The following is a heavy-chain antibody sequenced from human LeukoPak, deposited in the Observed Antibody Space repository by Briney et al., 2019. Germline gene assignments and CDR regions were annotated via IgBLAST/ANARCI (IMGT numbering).Heavy chain of an antibody. Sequence: LRLSCAASGFTFSDYYMSWIRQAPGKGLEWIGYIYYSGSTNYNPSLKSRVTISVDTSKNQFSLKLSSVTAADTAVYYCARVPGYSSSWYYFDYWGQGTLVTVSS. CDR1: GFTFSDYY. D-gene: IGHD6-13*01. J-gene: IGHJ4*02. CDR2: IYYSGST. V-gene: IGHV4-59*01. CDR3: ARVPGYSSSWYYFDY.